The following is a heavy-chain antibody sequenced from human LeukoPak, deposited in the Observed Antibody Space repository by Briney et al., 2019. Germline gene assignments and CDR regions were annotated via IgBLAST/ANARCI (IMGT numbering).Heavy chain of an antibody. CDR1: EFTFSSYA. J-gene: IGHJ4*02. D-gene: IGHD6-19*01. CDR3: AKGAPSSGWYPYYFDY. V-gene: IGHV3-23*01. Sequence: GGSLRLSCAASEFTFSSYAMSWVRQAPGKGLEWVSAISGSGGSTYYADSVKGRFTTSRDNSKNTLYLQMNSLRAEDTAVYYCAKGAPSSGWYPYYFDYWGQGTLVTVSS. CDR2: ISGSGGST.